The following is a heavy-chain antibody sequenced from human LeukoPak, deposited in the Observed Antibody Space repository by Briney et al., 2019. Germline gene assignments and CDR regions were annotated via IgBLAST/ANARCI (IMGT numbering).Heavy chain of an antibody. D-gene: IGHD1-26*01. V-gene: IGHV3-72*01. CDR1: GFTFSDHY. Sequence: GGSLRLSCAASGFTFSDHYMDWVRQAPGKGLEWVGRTRNKANSYTTEYAASVKGRFTISRDDSKNSLYLQMNSLKTEDTAVYYCARGEASGTTMDAWGQGTTVTVSS. J-gene: IGHJ6*02. CDR2: TRNKANSYTT. CDR3: ARGEASGTTMDA.